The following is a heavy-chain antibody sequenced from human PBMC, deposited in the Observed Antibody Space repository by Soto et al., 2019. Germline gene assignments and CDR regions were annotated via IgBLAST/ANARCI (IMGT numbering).Heavy chain of an antibody. D-gene: IGHD6-19*01. CDR1: GDSVSSNSAA. Sequence: SQTLSLTCAISGDSVSSNSAAWNWIRQSPSRGLEWLGRTYYRSKWYNDHAVSVKSRITINPDTSKNQFSLQLNSVTPEDTAVYYCARGGPARYSSGWYYFDYWGQGTLVTVSS. J-gene: IGHJ4*02. CDR2: TYYRSKWYN. CDR3: ARGGPARYSSGWYYFDY. V-gene: IGHV6-1*01.